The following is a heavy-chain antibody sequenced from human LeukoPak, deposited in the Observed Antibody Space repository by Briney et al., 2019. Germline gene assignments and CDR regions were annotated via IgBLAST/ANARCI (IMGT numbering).Heavy chain of an antibody. CDR1: GGSISSHY. J-gene: IGHJ6*03. V-gene: IGHV4-59*11. D-gene: IGHD1-26*01. Sequence: PSETLSLTCTVSGGSISSHYWNWIRQPSGKGLEWNGYIYYSGSTNYNPSLKSRVTISVDTSKNQFSLKLSSVTAADTAVYYCARDGGATDYYYYFMDVWGKGTTVTVSS. CDR3: ARDGGATDYYYYFMDV. CDR2: IYYSGST.